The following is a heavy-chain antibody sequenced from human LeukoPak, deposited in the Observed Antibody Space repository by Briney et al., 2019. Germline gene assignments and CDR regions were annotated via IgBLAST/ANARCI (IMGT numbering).Heavy chain of an antibody. CDR2: INPSGGST. Sequence: GASVKVSCKASGYTFTSYYMHWVRQAPGQGLEWMGIINPSGGSTSYAQKFQGRVTMTRDTSTSTVCMELSSLRSEDTAVYYCARDPPNYYDSSGYSVSDYWGQGTLVTVSS. V-gene: IGHV1-46*01. CDR3: ARDPPNYYDSSGYSVSDY. D-gene: IGHD3-22*01. J-gene: IGHJ4*02. CDR1: GYTFTSYY.